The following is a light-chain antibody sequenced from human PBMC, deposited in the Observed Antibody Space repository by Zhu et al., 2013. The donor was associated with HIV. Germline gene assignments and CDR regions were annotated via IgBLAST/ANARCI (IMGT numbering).Light chain of an antibody. J-gene: IGKJ2*01. CDR1: QDVTSLY. CDR3: QQYDTPPYA. Sequence: EIVLTQSPGTLSLSPGERATLSCRASQDVTSLYLAWYQHAPGQPPRLLIYGASKRASGIPDRFSGSGSGTDFTLTINRLEPEDFAVYYCQQYDTPPYAFGQGTRLEVK. V-gene: IGKV3-20*01. CDR2: GAS.